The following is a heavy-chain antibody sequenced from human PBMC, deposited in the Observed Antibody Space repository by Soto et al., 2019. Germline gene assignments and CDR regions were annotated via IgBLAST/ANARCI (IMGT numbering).Heavy chain of an antibody. CDR1: GFTFSSYS. V-gene: IGHV3-21*04. Sequence: PGGSLRLSCAASGFTFSSYSMNWVRQAPGKGLEWVSSISSSSSYIYYADSVKGRFAISRDLSKNTLYLQMHSLRAEDTAIYYYARGESDYYYYYMDVWGKGTSVTVSS. D-gene: IGHD3-16*01. CDR2: ISSSSSYI. CDR3: ARGESDYYYYYMDV. J-gene: IGHJ6*03.